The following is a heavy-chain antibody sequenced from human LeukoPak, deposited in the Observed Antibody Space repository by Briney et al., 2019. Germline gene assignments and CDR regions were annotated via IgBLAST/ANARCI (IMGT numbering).Heavy chain of an antibody. J-gene: IGHJ6*02. V-gene: IGHV1-18*04. CDR2: ISAYNGVT. D-gene: IGHD3-10*01. CDR1: GYTFTSYY. Sequence: ASVKVSCKASGYTFTSYYMHWVRQAPGQGLEWIGWISAYNGVTNYAQKFQGRVTMTTDTSTTTGYMELRSLRSDDTAVYYCARDQLRYYGSGSYYSDMDVWGQGTTVTVSS. CDR3: ARDQLRYYGSGSYYSDMDV.